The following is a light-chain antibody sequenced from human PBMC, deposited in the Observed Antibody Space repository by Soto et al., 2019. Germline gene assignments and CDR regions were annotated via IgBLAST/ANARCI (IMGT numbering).Light chain of an antibody. J-gene: IGKJ1*01. V-gene: IGKV3D-20*02. Sequence: EIVLTQSPGTLSLSPGERATLSCRASQIVSSIYLAWYQQKPGQAPRLLIYGASSRATGIPDRFGGSWSGTDFTLTISRLEPEDFAVYYCQQRSNWPQTFGQGTKVDIK. CDR2: GAS. CDR3: QQRSNWPQT. CDR1: QIVSSIY.